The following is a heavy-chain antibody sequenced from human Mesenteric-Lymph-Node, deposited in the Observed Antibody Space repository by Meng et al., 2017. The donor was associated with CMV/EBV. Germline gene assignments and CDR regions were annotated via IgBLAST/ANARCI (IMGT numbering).Heavy chain of an antibody. CDR1: GFTFNKYE. CDR3: TTGGSPWYYYSGTDV. CDR2: IKSRVDGGKT. Sequence: GESLKISCAASGFTFNKYEMNWVRLAPGKGLEWVGRIKSRVDGGKTEYAAPVKGRFTISRDDSEDTLYLQMNRLKTEDTAVYYCTTGGSPWYYYSGTDVWGQGTTVTVSS. J-gene: IGHJ6*02. V-gene: IGHV3-15*01. D-gene: IGHD6-19*01.